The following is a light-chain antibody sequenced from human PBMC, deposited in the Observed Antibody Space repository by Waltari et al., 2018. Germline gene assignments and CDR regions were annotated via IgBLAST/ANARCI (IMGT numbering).Light chain of an antibody. CDR3: FSYFGGDSFLA. CDR2: EVT. J-gene: IGLJ2*01. CDR1: NIDLGSYNL. Sequence: SALHQPASLSGSPGQSITISCTETNIDLGSYNLVTCYQQFPGKAPKLLIYEVTKRPAVFSSRFSGYRSANTASLTISGRQPEDEADFYFFSYFGGDSFLAFGGWTKLTV. V-gene: IGLV2-23*02.